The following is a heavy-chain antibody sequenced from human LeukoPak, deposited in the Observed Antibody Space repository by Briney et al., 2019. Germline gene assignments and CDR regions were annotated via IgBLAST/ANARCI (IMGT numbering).Heavy chain of an antibody. CDR3: AKPSSGWYFDAFDI. CDR1: GVTFSSYG. D-gene: IGHD6-19*01. J-gene: IGHJ3*02. V-gene: IGHV3-33*06. CDR2: IWYDGSNK. Sequence: GRSLRLSCAASGVTFSSYGMHWVRQAPGKGLEWVAVIWYDGSNKYYADSVKGRFTISRDNSKNTLYLQMNSLRAEDTALYYCAKPSSGWYFDAFDIWGQGTMVTVSS.